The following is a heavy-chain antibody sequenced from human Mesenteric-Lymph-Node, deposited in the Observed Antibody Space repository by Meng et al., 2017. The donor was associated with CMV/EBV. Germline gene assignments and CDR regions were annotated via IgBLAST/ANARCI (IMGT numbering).Heavy chain of an antibody. CDR3: ARVGDTSGHYWLDY. CDR1: GFTFSSYS. Sequence: GESLKISCAASGFTFSSYSMNWVRQAPGKGLEWVATIKQDESEKYYVGSVKGRFTISRDNAKNLLHLEMNSLRAEDTAVYYCARVGDTSGHYWLDYWGQGTLVTVSS. CDR2: IKQDESEK. V-gene: IGHV3-7*01. J-gene: IGHJ4*02. D-gene: IGHD3-22*01.